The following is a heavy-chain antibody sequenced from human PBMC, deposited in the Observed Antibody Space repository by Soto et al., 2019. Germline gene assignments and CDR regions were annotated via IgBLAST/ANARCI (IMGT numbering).Heavy chain of an antibody. Sequence: GGSLRLSCAASGFTFSSYAMSWVRQAPGKGLEWVSAISGSGGSTYYAGSVKGRFTISRDNSKNTLYLQMNSLRAEDTAVYYCAKVDDYVWGSYRYIPFVDYWGQGTLVTVSS. CDR1: GFTFSSYA. J-gene: IGHJ4*02. CDR3: AKVDDYVWGSYRYIPFVDY. CDR2: ISGSGGST. V-gene: IGHV3-23*01. D-gene: IGHD3-16*02.